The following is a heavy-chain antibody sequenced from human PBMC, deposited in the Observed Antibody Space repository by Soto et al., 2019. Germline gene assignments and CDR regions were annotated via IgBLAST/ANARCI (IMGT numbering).Heavy chain of an antibody. Sequence: GGSLRLSCAASGFTFSSYSMNWVRQAPGKGLEWVSSISSSSSYIYYADSVKGRFTISRDNAKNSLYLQMNGLRAEDTAVYYCAAGIAAAGVDYWGQGTLVTVSS. CDR2: ISSSSSYI. CDR1: GFTFSSYS. J-gene: IGHJ4*02. D-gene: IGHD6-13*01. CDR3: AAGIAAAGVDY. V-gene: IGHV3-21*01.